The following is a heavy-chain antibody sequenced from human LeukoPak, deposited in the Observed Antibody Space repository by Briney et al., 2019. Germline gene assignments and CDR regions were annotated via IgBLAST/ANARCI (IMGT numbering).Heavy chain of an antibody. J-gene: IGHJ6*03. Sequence: SETLSLTCAVYVGSLSGYYWSWIRQPPGKGLEWIGEINHSGSTNYNSSLKSRVTISVDTSKNQFSLKLSSVTAADTAVYYCARGYYGSGSHCCHMDVWGKGTTITVS. CDR1: VGSLSGYY. CDR2: INHSGST. CDR3: ARGYYGSGSHCCHMDV. D-gene: IGHD3-10*01. V-gene: IGHV4-34*01.